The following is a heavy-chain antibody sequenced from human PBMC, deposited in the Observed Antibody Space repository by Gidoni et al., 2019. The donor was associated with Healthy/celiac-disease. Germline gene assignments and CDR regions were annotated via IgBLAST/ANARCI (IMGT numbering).Heavy chain of an antibody. CDR2: IYYSGST. CDR1: GGSISSGGYY. Sequence: QVQLQESGPGLVKPSQTLSLTCTVSGGSISSGGYYLSWIRQHPGKGLEWIGYIYYSGSTYYNPSLKSRVTISVDTSKNQFSLKLSSVTAADTAVYYCARAAVAASLGDYWGQGTLVTVSS. J-gene: IGHJ4*02. CDR3: ARAAVAASLGDY. D-gene: IGHD6-19*01. V-gene: IGHV4-31*03.